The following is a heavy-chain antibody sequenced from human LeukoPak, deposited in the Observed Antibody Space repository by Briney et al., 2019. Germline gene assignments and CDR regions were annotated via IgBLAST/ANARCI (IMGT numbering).Heavy chain of an antibody. J-gene: IGHJ6*02. CDR3: AKHSSSSNYYYGMDV. Sequence: GGSLRLSCAASGFTFRDYYINWIRQAPRKGLEWVSYISGSSGYTNYADSVKGRFTISRDNDKSSLYLQMDSLTAEDTAMYFCAKHSSSSNYYYGMDVWGQGTTVTVSS. CDR2: ISGSSGYT. V-gene: IGHV3-11*03. CDR1: GFTFRDYY. D-gene: IGHD6-13*01.